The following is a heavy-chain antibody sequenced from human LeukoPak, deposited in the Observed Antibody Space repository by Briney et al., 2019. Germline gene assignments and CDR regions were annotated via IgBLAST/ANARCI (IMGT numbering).Heavy chain of an antibody. V-gene: IGHV1-69*13. Sequence: ASVKVSCKASGGTSSSYAISWVRQAPGQGLEWMGGIIPIFGTANYAQKFQGRVTITADESTSTAYMELSSLRSEDTAVYYCARGSYDYVWGTLSSTFDYWGQGTLVTVSS. CDR3: ARGSYDYVWGTLSSTFDY. CDR1: GGTSSSYA. J-gene: IGHJ4*02. CDR2: IIPIFGTA. D-gene: IGHD3-16*01.